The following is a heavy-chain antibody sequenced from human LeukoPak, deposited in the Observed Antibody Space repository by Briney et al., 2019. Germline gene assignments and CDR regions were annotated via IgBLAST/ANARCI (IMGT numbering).Heavy chain of an antibody. CDR2: ISGSGGST. CDR1: GFTFGSYA. CDR3: AKVGCSSTSCYAYYYYYYMDV. V-gene: IGHV3-23*01. Sequence: GGSLRLSCAASGFTFGSYAMSWVRQAPGKGLEWVSAISGSGGSTYYADSVKGRFTISRDNSKNTLYLQMNSLRAEDTAVYYCAKVGCSSTSCYAYYYYYYMDVWGKGTTVTVSS. D-gene: IGHD2-2*01. J-gene: IGHJ6*03.